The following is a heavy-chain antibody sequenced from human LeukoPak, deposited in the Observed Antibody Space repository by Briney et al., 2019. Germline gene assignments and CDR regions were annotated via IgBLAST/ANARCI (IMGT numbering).Heavy chain of an antibody. D-gene: IGHD3-10*01. CDR2: IYDSAIT. Sequence: PSETLSLTCTVSGGSTSSYDWSWIRQPPGKGLEWVGNIYDSAITSQSPSLKSRVTISVDTSQNQFSLMLSSVTAADTAVYYCARHSRDFYGSGSYFLNSMDVWGQGTTVTVSP. V-gene: IGHV4-59*08. J-gene: IGHJ6*01. CDR3: ARHSRDFYGSGSYFLNSMDV. CDR1: GGSTSSYD.